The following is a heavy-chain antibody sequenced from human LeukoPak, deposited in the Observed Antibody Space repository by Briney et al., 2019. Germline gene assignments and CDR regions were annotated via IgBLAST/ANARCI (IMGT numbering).Heavy chain of an antibody. CDR2: ISSSSSSI. CDR3: AREAYCGGDCYRALGY. CDR1: GSTFSSYS. J-gene: IGHJ4*02. V-gene: IGHV3-48*02. Sequence: GGSLRLSCAASGSTFSSYSMNWVRQAPGKGLEWVSYISSSSSSIYYADSVKGRFTISRDDAKNSLYLQMNSLRDEDTAVYYCAREAYCGGDCYRALGYWGQGTLVTVSS. D-gene: IGHD2-21*02.